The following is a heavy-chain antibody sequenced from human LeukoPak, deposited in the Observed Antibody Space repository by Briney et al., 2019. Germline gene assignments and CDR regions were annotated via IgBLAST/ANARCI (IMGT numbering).Heavy chain of an antibody. Sequence: GGSLRLSCAASGFTFSSYAMHWVRQAPGKGLEWVAVISYDGSNEYYADSVKGRFTISRDNSKNTLYLQMNSLRPEDTAIYYCAKDLQWFGESRDYWGQGTLVTVSS. J-gene: IGHJ4*02. CDR1: GFTFSSYA. CDR3: AKDLQWFGESRDY. V-gene: IGHV3-30-3*01. D-gene: IGHD3-10*01. CDR2: ISYDGSNE.